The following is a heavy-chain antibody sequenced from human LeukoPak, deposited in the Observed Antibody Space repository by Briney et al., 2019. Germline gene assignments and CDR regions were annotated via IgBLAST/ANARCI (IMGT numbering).Heavy chain of an antibody. V-gene: IGHV3-74*01. CDR1: GFTFSSDW. CDR3: ARGAPYFDN. J-gene: IGHJ4*02. CDR2: ISSDGTIT. Sequence: PGGSLRLSCAASGFTFSSDWMHWARQTPGKGLVWVSRISSDGTITNYADSVKGRFTISRDNAKNTLYVQMNSLRAEDTAVYYCARGAPYFDNWGQGILVTVSS.